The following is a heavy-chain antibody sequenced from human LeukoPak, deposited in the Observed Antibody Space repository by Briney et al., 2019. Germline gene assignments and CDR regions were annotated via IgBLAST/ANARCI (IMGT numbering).Heavy chain of an antibody. Sequence: GGSLRLSCAASGFTFSSYSMNWVRQAPGKGLEWVSSISSSSSYIYYADSVKGRFTISRDNAKNSLYLQMNSLRAEDTAVYCCAREDTAMVLYHFDYWGQGTLVTVSS. V-gene: IGHV3-21*01. CDR1: GFTFSSYS. D-gene: IGHD5-18*01. CDR3: AREDTAMVLYHFDY. CDR2: ISSSSSYI. J-gene: IGHJ4*02.